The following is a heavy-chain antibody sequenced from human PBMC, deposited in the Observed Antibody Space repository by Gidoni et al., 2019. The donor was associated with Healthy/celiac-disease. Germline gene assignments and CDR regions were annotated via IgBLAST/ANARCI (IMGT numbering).Heavy chain of an antibody. D-gene: IGHD6-13*01. CDR2: IWYDGSNK. CDR3: ARDLLAAAVGGATYYYYGMDV. Sequence: QVQLVESGGGVVQPGRSLRLSCAASGFTFSSYGLHWVRQAPGKGLEWVAVIWYDGSNKYYADSVKGRFTISRDNSKNTLYLQMNSLRAEDTAVYYCARDLLAAAVGGATYYYYGMDVWGQGTTVTVSS. V-gene: IGHV3-33*01. CDR1: GFTFSSYG. J-gene: IGHJ6*02.